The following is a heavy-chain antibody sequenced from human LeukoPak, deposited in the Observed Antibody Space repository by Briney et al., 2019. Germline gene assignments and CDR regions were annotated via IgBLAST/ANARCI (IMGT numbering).Heavy chain of an antibody. CDR1: GFTFSSYE. CDR3: ASDGDYSPFNFDY. V-gene: IGHV3-48*03. D-gene: IGHD4-17*01. Sequence: GGSLRLSCAASGFTFSSYEMNWVRQAPGKGLEWVSYISSSGSTIYYADSVKGRFTISRDNAKNSLYLQMNSLRAEDTAVYYCASDGDYSPFNFDYWGQGTLVTVSS. J-gene: IGHJ4*02. CDR2: ISSSGSTI.